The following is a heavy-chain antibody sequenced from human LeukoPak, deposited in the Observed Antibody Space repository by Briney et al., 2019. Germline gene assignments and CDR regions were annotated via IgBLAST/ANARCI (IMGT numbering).Heavy chain of an antibody. D-gene: IGHD6-19*01. Sequence: TSETLSLTCTVSGGSISSGSYFWNWIRQPAGKGLEWIGRIYTSGSTNYNPSLKSRVTISVDTSKNQFSLKLRSVTAADTAVYYCARGARWLVIYYYYGMDVWGQGTLVTVSS. CDR1: GGSISSGSYF. CDR3: ARGARWLVIYYYYGMDV. CDR2: IYTSGST. J-gene: IGHJ6*02. V-gene: IGHV4-61*02.